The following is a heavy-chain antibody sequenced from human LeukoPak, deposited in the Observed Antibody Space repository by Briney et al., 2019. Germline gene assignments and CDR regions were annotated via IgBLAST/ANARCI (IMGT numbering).Heavy chain of an antibody. CDR2: VFHTGIT. CDR3: ARVAAGNTMFDF. V-gene: IGHV4-38-2*01. D-gene: IGHD6-19*01. J-gene: IGHJ4*02. Sequence: SETLSLTCVVSGFRISRTHFWGWIRQAPGKEMEWLGSVFHTGITYYNPSVRGRVTISVDTSNNRFSLNLYSATAADTAVYYCARVAAGNTMFDFWGRGTLVAVSS. CDR1: GFRISRTHF.